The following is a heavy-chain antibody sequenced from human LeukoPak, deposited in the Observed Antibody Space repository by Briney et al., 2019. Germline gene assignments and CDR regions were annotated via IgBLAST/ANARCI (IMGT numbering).Heavy chain of an antibody. V-gene: IGHV4-34*01. CDR1: GGSFSGYY. CDR3: ASQRGHSEIDY. D-gene: IGHD1-1*01. J-gene: IGHJ4*02. Sequence: PSETLSLTCAVYGGSFSGYYWSWIRQPPGKGLEWIGEINHSGSTNYNPSLKSRVTISVDTSKNQFSLKLSSVTAADTAVYYCASQRGHSEIDYWGQGTLVTVSS. CDR2: INHSGST.